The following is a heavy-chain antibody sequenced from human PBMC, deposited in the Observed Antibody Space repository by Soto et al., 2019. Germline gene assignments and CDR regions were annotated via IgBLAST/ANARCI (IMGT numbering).Heavy chain of an antibody. Sequence: GGSLRLSCAASGFTFSSYGMHWVRQAPGKGLEWVAVIWYDGSNKYYADSVKGRFTISRDNSKNTLYLQMNSLRAEDTAVYYCARGSIEGQLAHFDYWGQGTLVTVSS. J-gene: IGHJ4*02. CDR2: IWYDGSNK. CDR1: GFTFSSYG. D-gene: IGHD6-6*01. V-gene: IGHV3-33*01. CDR3: ARGSIEGQLAHFDY.